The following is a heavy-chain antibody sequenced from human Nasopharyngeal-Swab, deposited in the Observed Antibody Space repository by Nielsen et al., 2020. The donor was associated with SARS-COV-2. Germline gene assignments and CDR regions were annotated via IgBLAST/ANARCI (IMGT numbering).Heavy chain of an antibody. V-gene: IGHV4-61*02. D-gene: IGHD6-19*01. CDR2: IYTSGST. Sequence: LRLSCTVSGGSISSGSYYWSWIRQPAGKGLEWIGRIYTSGSTNYNPSLKSRVTISVDTSKNQFSLKLSSVTAADTAVYYCARDWMIAVAGYYYYYGMDVWGQGAPVTVSS. CDR1: GGSISSGSYY. J-gene: IGHJ6*02. CDR3: ARDWMIAVAGYYYYYGMDV.